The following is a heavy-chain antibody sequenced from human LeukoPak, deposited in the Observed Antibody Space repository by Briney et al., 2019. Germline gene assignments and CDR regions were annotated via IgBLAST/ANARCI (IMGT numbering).Heavy chain of an antibody. D-gene: IGHD1-26*01. CDR2: IRGYNGDT. Sequence: ASVKVSCKASGYTFSSYHIAWVRQAPGQGLEWMGWIRGYNGDTNYAQNFQGRVTMTTDTSTSTAYMELRSLRSDDTAVYFCWRGEMGYRGRSYGGGGAAYYYYMDVWGIGTTVIISS. J-gene: IGHJ6*03. V-gene: IGHV1-18*01. CDR3: WRGEMGYRGRSYGGGGAAYYYYMDV. CDR1: GYTFSSYH.